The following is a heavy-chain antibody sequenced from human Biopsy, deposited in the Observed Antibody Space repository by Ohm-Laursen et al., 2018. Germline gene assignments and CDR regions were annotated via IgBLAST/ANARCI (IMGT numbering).Heavy chain of an antibody. CDR1: RFTFEDYA. CDR3: AKDKGAHINYGDLYYFDS. V-gene: IGHV3-9*01. Sequence: SLRLSCAASRFTFEDYAMHWVRLTPGKGLEWVSGIDWNRGSIAYGDSVKARFTISRDNGKNFLYLQMSSLRVEDTALYFCAKDKGAHINYGDLYYFDSWGPGTMVTVSA. J-gene: IGHJ4*02. CDR2: IDWNRGSI. D-gene: IGHD3-10*01.